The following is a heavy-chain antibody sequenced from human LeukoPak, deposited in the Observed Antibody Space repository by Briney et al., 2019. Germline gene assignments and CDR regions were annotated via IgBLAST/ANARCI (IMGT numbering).Heavy chain of an antibody. J-gene: IGHJ4*02. D-gene: IGHD6-13*01. V-gene: IGHV3-13*01. CDR2: IGTAGDT. Sequence: AGGSLRLSCAASGFTFSSYDMHWVRQATGKGLEWVSAIGTAGDTYYPGSVKGRFTISRENAKNSLYLQMNSLRAGDTAVYYCARGSVGSSSTPFDYWGQGTLVTVSS. CDR3: ARGSVGSSSTPFDY. CDR1: GFTFSSYD.